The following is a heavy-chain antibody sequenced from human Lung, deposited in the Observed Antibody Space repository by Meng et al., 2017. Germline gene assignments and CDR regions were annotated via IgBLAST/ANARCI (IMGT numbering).Heavy chain of an antibody. CDR1: GGSFSDYY. V-gene: IGHV4-34*01. J-gene: IGHJ4*02. D-gene: IGHD4-11*01. CDR2: INHSGST. Sequence: QGQLQQWGAGLLKPSETLSLTCVVSGGSFSDYYWSGIRQPPGKGLEWIGEINHSGSTNYNPSLESRATISVDTSQNNLSLKLSSVTAADSAVYYCARGPTTMAHDFDYWGQGTLVTVSS. CDR3: ARGPTTMAHDFDY.